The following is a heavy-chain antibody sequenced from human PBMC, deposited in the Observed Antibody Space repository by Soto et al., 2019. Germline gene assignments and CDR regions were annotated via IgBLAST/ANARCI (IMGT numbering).Heavy chain of an antibody. CDR2: IFSSGST. J-gene: IGHJ4*02. V-gene: IGHV4-4*07. CDR3: AREGSYSAYNFAHGIQLWSFDF. Sequence: SETLSLTCTVSGGSINTFYWSWVRQPAGKGLEWIGRIFSSGSTSFNPSLESRVAMSVDTSKNHFSLNLSSVTAADMAVYYCAREGSYSAYNFAHGIQLWSFDFWGQGALVTVST. D-gene: IGHD5-18*01. CDR1: GGSINTFY.